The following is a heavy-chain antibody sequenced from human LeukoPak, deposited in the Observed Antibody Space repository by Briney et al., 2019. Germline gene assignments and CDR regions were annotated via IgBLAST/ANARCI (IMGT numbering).Heavy chain of an antibody. D-gene: IGHD4-17*01. CDR2: IHYNGGT. V-gene: IGHV4-39*01. CDR1: GGSVSSSGYY. CDR3: ASTWDDYGDYPTDY. Sequence: PSETLSLTCTVSGGSVSSSGYYWGWIRQPPGKGLEWIGTIHYNGGTYYNPSLKSRVTISVDTSKNQFSLKLSSVTAADTAVYYCASTWDDYGDYPTDYWGQGTLVTVSS. J-gene: IGHJ4*02.